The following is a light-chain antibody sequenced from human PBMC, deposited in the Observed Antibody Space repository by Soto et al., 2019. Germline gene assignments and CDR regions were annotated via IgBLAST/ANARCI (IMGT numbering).Light chain of an antibody. Sequence: QSALTQPRSVSASPGQSVTISCTGTSSDVGDYNYVSWYQHHPGKAPKLMIFDVTKRPSGVPDRFSGSKSGNTASLTISGLQAEDEPDYYCCSYAGTYTFAVFGGGTKVTVL. V-gene: IGLV2-11*01. CDR1: SSDVGDYNY. CDR3: CSYAGTYTFAV. CDR2: DVT. J-gene: IGLJ3*02.